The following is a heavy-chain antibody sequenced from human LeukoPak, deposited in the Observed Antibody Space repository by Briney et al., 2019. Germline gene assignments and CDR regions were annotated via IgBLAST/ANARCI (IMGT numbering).Heavy chain of an antibody. CDR1: GGSISSSSYY. CDR3: ARGRGMVRGVVENWFDP. CDR2: IYYSGST. Sequence: SETLSLTCTVSGGSISSSSYYWGWIRQPPGKGLEWIGSIYYSGSTYYNPSLKSRVTISVDTSKNQFSLKLSSVTAADTAVYYCARGRGMVRGVVENWFDPWGQGTLVTVSS. V-gene: IGHV4-39*07. J-gene: IGHJ5*02. D-gene: IGHD3-10*01.